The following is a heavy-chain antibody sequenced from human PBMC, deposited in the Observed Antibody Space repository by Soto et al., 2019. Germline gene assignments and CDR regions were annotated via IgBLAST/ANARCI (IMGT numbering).Heavy chain of an antibody. CDR1: GASISNTSYF. D-gene: IGHD3-16*02. CDR2: MFSTGSS. CDR3: PSRSCPLSGGYRYYQFLYLVN. V-gene: IGHV4-39*02. J-gene: IGHJ4*01. Sequence: SETLSLTCAASGASISNTSYFWGWIRQPPGKGLEWVGKMFSTGSSTYNPSLKGRVTFSVDTSKTDFSLRLFSITASDTAVYFCPSRSCPLSGGYRYYQFLYLVNWGPETLVDVFS.